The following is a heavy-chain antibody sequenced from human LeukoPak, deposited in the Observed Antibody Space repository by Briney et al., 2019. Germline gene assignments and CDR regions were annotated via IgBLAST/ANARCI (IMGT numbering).Heavy chain of an antibody. V-gene: IGHV4-4*09. Sequence: SETLSLTCSVSGESISSHYWSWIWQPPGKGLEWIGYIYTSGRTNYNPSLKSRVSISVDSSKNQFSLRLSSVTAADTAVYYCARHQDYDSSGYFDYWGQGTLVTVSS. J-gene: IGHJ4*02. CDR1: GESISSHY. CDR2: IYTSGRT. CDR3: ARHQDYDSSGYFDY. D-gene: IGHD3-22*01.